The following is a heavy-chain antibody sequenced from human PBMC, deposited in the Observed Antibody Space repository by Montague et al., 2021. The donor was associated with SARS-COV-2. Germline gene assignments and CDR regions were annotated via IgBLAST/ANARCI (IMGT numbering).Heavy chain of an antibody. CDR2: IDWDDDK. V-gene: IGHV2-70*13. Sequence: PALVKPTQTLTLTCTFSGFSLSTSGVCVSWFRQPPGKALEWLALIDWDDDKYYSASLKTRLTISKGPSTNQVVLTMTNMDPVDTGTYYCARMGSAVPGIMPTEKFDIWGQGTKVTVSS. D-gene: IGHD6-19*01. CDR1: GFSLSTSGVC. CDR3: ARMGSAVPGIMPTEKFDI. J-gene: IGHJ4*02.